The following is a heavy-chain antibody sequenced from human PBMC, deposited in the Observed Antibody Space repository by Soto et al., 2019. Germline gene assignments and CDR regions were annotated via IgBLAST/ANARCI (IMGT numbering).Heavy chain of an antibody. V-gene: IGHV3-23*01. CDR1: GFTFSSYA. D-gene: IGHD4-17*01. CDR3: AKDSVDYGDYRGLDY. J-gene: IGHJ4*02. Sequence: EVQLLESGGGLVQPGGSLRLSCAASGFTFSSYAMTWVRQAPGKGLEWVSAISGSGTNRYYADSVKGRFTISIDNSKNTLYLQMNSLRAEDTAVYYCAKDSVDYGDYRGLDYWCQGTLVTVSS. CDR2: ISGSGTNR.